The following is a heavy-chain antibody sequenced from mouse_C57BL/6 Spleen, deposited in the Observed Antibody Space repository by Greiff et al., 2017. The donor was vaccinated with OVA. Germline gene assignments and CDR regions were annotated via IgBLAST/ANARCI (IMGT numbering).Heavy chain of an antibody. CDR2: IYPGSGST. D-gene: IGHD2-4*01. CDR3: ARRENDYDWFAY. J-gene: IGHJ3*01. CDR1: GYTFTSYW. V-gene: IGHV1-55*01. Sequence: QVHVKQPGAELVKPGASVKMSCKASGYTFTSYWITWVKQRPGQGLEWIGDIYPGSGSTNYNEKFKSKATLTVDTSSSTAYMQLSSLTSEDSAVYYCARRENDYDWFAYWGQGTLVTVSA.